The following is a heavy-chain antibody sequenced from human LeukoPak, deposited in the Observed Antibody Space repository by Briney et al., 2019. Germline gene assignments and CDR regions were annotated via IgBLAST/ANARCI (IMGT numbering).Heavy chain of an antibody. V-gene: IGHV1-8*02. CDR2: MNPNSGNT. CDR3: ARASSSWYTL. D-gene: IGHD6-13*01. J-gene: IGHJ4*02. CDR1: GYTFTSYG. Sequence: ASVKVSXKASGYTFTSYGISWVRQAPGQGLEWMGWMNPNSGNTGYAQKFQGRVTMTRNTSISTAYMELSSLRSEDTAVYYCARASSSWYTLWGQGTLVTVSS.